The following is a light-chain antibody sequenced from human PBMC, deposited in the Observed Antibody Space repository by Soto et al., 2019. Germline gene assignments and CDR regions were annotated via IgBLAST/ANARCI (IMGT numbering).Light chain of an antibody. Sequence: QSVLTQPPSVSGAPGQRVTISCTGSRSNIGAGYEVHWYQQLPGTAPKLLIYGNTNRPSGVPDRFSGSRSGTSASLTITGLQAEDEADYYCQSYDTSLLRVFGGGTKLTVL. CDR1: RSNIGAGYE. V-gene: IGLV1-40*01. J-gene: IGLJ3*02. CDR2: GNT. CDR3: QSYDTSLLRV.